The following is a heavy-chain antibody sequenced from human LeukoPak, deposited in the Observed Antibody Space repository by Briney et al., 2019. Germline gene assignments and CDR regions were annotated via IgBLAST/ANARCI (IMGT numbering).Heavy chain of an antibody. CDR2: ISDSGADT. Sequence: GGSLRLSCAASGFTFSSYAMNWVRQAPGKGLEWVSGISDSGADTYYADSVKGRFTISRDNSKNTLYLQMNSLRAADTAVYYCAKEPSGGCNGDFGYCGQGTLVTVSS. V-gene: IGHV3-23*01. J-gene: IGHJ4*02. CDR1: GFTFSSYA. D-gene: IGHD6-19*01. CDR3: AKEPSGGCNGDFGY.